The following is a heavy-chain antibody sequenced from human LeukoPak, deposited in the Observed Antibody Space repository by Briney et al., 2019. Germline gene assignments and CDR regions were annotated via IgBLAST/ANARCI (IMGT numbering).Heavy chain of an antibody. CDR2: IIPSFGTA. CDR1: GGTFSSYA. Sequence: ASVTVSCKSSGGTFSSYAISWVRQAPGQGREWMGGIIPSFGTANYAQKCQGRVTITADESTSTAYMELSSLRSEDTAVYYCARDGTVAARLYYYYYYMDVWGKGTTVTVSS. J-gene: IGHJ6*03. V-gene: IGHV1-69*13. CDR3: ARDGTVAARLYYYYYYMDV. D-gene: IGHD6-6*01.